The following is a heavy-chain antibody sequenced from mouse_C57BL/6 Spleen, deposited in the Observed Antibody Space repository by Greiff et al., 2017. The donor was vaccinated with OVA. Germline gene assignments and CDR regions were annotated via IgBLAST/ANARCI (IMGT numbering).Heavy chain of an antibody. CDR1: GYTFTSYW. CDR2: IDPSDSYT. CDR3: ARMDYCSRERFDY. Sequence: QVQLKQPGAELVKPGASVKLSCKASGYTFTSYWMQWVKQRPGQGLEWIGEIDPSDSYTNYNQKFKGKATLTVDTSSSTAYMQLSGLTSEDSAVYYCARMDYCSRERFDYWGQGTTLTVSS. D-gene: IGHD1-1*01. V-gene: IGHV1-50*01. J-gene: IGHJ2*01.